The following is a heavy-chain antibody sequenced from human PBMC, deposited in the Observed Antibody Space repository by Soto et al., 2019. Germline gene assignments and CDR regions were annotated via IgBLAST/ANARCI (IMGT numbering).Heavy chain of an antibody. CDR1: GFTVSSNY. CDR2: IYSGGST. CDR3: AIDFVLELRDAYYSSGMDV. V-gene: IGHV3-53*01. Sequence: EVQLVESGGGLIQPGGSLRLSCAASGFTVSSNYMSWVRQAPGKGLEWVSVIYSGGSTYYADSVKGRFNISRDNSKNTLYLQMNSLRAEDTAVYYCAIDFVLELRDAYYSSGMDVWGQGTTVTVSS. D-gene: IGHD1-7*01. J-gene: IGHJ6*02.